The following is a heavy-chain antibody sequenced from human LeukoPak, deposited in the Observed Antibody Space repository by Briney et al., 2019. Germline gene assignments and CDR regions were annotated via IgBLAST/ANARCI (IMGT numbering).Heavy chain of an antibody. V-gene: IGHV3-48*01. CDR3: ARKGYELLYFDY. CDR1: GFTFSTYS. CDR2: ISSGGGTL. Sequence: GGSLRLSCAASGFTFSTYSMTWVRQAPGKGLEWVSYISSGGGTLYYADSVKGRLTISRDNAKNSLYLQMNSLRAEDTAVYYCARKGYELLYFDYWGQGTLVTVSS. J-gene: IGHJ4*02. D-gene: IGHD3-16*01.